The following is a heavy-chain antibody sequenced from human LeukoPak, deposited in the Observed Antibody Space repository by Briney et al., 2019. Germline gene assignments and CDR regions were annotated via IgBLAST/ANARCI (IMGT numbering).Heavy chain of an antibody. J-gene: IGHJ4*02. CDR1: GFTFSTYW. CDR3: VRDGGRNFDY. Sequence: GGSLRLSCAASGFTFSTYWMGWVRQAPGKGLEWVANINHGGSEEYYVDSVKGRFTISRDNAKNSLYLQMNSLRAEDTAVYYCVRDGGRNFDYWGQGTLVTVSS. V-gene: IGHV3-7*01. CDR2: INHGGSEE.